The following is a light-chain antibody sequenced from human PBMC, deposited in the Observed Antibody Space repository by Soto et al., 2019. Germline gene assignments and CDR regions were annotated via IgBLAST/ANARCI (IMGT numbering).Light chain of an antibody. Sequence: QSALTQPASVSGSPGQSITISCTGTSSDVGGYNYVSWYQQHPGKAPKLIIYGVTDRPSGVSDRFSGSRSGNTASLTISGLQAEDEADYYCSSYTSSGTLDWVFGGGTKLTVL. CDR2: GVT. V-gene: IGLV2-14*01. CDR3: SSYTSSGTLDWV. J-gene: IGLJ3*02. CDR1: SSDVGGYNY.